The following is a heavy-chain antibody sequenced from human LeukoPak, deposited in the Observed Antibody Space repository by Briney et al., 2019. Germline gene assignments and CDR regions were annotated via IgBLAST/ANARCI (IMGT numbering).Heavy chain of an antibody. J-gene: IGHJ3*01. Sequence: GASVKVSCKASGYTFKNYDINWVRRAPGQGLEWMAWMNPNNDNAGSAQKFQGRVTMTRDTSINTAYMELSSLRSDDTGVYYCARAAAGGDDPLDVWGQGSLIIVSS. D-gene: IGHD6-25*01. CDR1: GYTFKNYD. V-gene: IGHV1-8*01. CDR3: ARAAAGGDDPLDV. CDR2: MNPNNDNA.